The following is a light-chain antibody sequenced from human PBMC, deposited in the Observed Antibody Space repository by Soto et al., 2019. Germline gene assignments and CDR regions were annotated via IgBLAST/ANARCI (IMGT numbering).Light chain of an antibody. Sequence: EIVLTQSPGTLSLSPGERATLSCRASQSVSSSYLAWYQQKPGQAPRLLIHGASSRATGIPDRFSGSGSGTDFTLTISRLEPEDVAVYYCQQYGSSPYTFGQGTNLEIK. V-gene: IGKV3-20*01. CDR3: QQYGSSPYT. CDR1: QSVSSSY. CDR2: GAS. J-gene: IGKJ2*01.